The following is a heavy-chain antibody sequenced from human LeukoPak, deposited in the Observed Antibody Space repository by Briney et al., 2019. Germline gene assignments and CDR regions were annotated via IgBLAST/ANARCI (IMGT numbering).Heavy chain of an antibody. CDR3: ARGGRRYYYGSGSPLGWYFDL. V-gene: IGHV4-39*07. J-gene: IGHJ2*01. CDR1: GGSLSSSSHY. CDR2: SYYSGST. D-gene: IGHD3-10*01. Sequence: SETLSLTCTVSGGSLSSSSHYWGWIRQPPGKGLEWIGISYYSGSTYYNPSLKSRVTLSVDTSKNQFSLKLSSVTAADTAVYYCARGGRRYYYGSGSPLGWYFDLWGRGTLVTVSS.